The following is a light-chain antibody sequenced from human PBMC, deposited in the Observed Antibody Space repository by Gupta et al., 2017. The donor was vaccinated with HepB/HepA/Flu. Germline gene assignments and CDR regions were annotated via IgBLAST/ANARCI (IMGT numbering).Light chain of an antibody. CDR2: GAS. CDR1: QSVSN. V-gene: IGKV3-15*01. Sequence: EIVMTQSPATLSVLPGERATLFCRASQSVSNLAWYQQEPGQAPRLLIYGASTSATGIPARFSGSGCGTEFTLTISSLQSEDFAVYYCQQYDKCPSWTFGQGTKVEIK. CDR3: QQYDKCPSWT. J-gene: IGKJ1*01.